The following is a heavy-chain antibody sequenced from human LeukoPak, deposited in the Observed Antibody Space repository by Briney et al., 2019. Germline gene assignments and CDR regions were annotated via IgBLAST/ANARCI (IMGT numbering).Heavy chain of an antibody. CDR1: GYTFTSYD. J-gene: IGHJ6*02. Sequence: GASVKVSCKTSGYTFTSYDINWVRQATGQGLEWLGWMSPNNGDAGYAQKFQGRVTMTEDTSTDTAYMELSSLRSEDTAVYYCASTGGCRSTSCYYYYGMDVWGQGTTVTVSS. D-gene: IGHD2-2*01. CDR3: ASTGGCRSTSCYYYYGMDV. V-gene: IGHV1-8*01. CDR2: MSPNNGDA.